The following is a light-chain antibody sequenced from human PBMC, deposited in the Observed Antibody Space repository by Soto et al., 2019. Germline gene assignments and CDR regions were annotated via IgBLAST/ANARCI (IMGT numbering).Light chain of an antibody. CDR1: SSDVGGYNY. Sequence: QSVLTQPASVSGSPGQSITISCTGTSSDVGGYNYVSCYQQHPGKSPKLMIYDVSNRPSGVSNRFSGSKSGNTASLTISGLQAEDEADYYCSSYTSSSTLGVVFGGGTKLTVL. V-gene: IGLV2-14*01. CDR2: DVS. J-gene: IGLJ2*01. CDR3: SSYTSSSTLGVV.